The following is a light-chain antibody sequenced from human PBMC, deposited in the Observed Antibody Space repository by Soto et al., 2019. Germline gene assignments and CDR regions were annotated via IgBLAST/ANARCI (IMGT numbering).Light chain of an antibody. CDR1: QSISSY. CDR3: QKSYSTPLT. J-gene: IGKJ4*01. V-gene: IGKV1-39*01. CDR2: AAS. Sequence: DIQMTQSPSSLSASVGDRVTITCRASQSISSYLNWYQQKPGKAPKLLIYAASSLQSVFPSRFSGSGSGTDVTLNISSLQPEDLATYYCQKSYSTPLTFGGGNKVEIK.